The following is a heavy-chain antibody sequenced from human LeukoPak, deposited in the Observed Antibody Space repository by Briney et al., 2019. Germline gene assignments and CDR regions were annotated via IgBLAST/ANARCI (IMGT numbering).Heavy chain of an antibody. V-gene: IGHV4-39*07. J-gene: IGHJ6*03. Sequence: SETLSLTCSVSGGSISSSNYYWAWIRQPPGKGLEWIGSIPYTGSTYDSPSLESRVTKSIDASKNQFSLKLSSVTAADTAVYYCARASTPVNTRLANYYYYYYMDVWGKGTTVTVSS. CDR1: GGSISSSNYY. D-gene: IGHD4-11*01. CDR3: ARASTPVNTRLANYYYYYYMDV. CDR2: IPYTGST.